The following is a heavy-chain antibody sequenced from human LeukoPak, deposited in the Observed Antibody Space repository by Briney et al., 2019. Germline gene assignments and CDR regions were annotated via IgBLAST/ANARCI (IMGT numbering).Heavy chain of an antibody. V-gene: IGHV1-18*01. CDR3: TSTGYSGHDPLHY. D-gene: IGHD5-12*01. CDR1: GYTFTSYG. CDR2: ISAYNGNT. J-gene: IGHJ4*02. Sequence: ASVKVSCKASGYTFTSYGISWVRQAPGQGLEWMGWISAYNGNTKYARTLQGRVTMTTDTSTSTAYMELRSLRSDDTAVYYCTSTGYSGHDPLHYWGWGTLVTVSS.